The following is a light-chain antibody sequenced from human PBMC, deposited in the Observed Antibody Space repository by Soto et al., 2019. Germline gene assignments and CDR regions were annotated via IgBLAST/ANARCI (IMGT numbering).Light chain of an antibody. J-gene: IGKJ1*01. CDR1: QSISRY. Sequence: ENVLTQSPCTLPLSPGERTTLSCRASQSISRYLAWYQQKPGQGPRLLIYGASSRATGTPDRFSGSGSGTDFTLTINRLEPEDFALYYCQQYGSSPPTFGQGTKVDIK. CDR3: QQYGSSPPT. CDR2: GAS. V-gene: IGKV3-20*01.